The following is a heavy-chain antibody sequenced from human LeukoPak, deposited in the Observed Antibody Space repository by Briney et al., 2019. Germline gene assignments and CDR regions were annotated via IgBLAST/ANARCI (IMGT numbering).Heavy chain of an antibody. V-gene: IGHV3-23*01. CDR1: GFTFSSYA. J-gene: IGHJ4*02. Sequence: GGSLRLSXAASGFTFSSYAMSWVRQAPGKGLEWVSAISGSGGSTYYADSVNGRFTISRDNSKNTLYLQMNSLRAEDTAVYYCAKEDGYCSSTSCYYYFDYWGQRTLVTVSS. CDR3: AKEDGYCSSTSCYYYFDY. CDR2: ISGSGGST. D-gene: IGHD2-2*01.